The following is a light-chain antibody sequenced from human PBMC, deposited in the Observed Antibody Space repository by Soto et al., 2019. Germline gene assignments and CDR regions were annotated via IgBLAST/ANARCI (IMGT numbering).Light chain of an antibody. CDR1: QSVRNY. CDR2: AAS. J-gene: IGKJ5*01. CDR3: QHFKSFPIT. Sequence: DIQMTQSPSSLSASVGDSVTITCRASQSVRNYLNWYQHKPGKAPKLLIYAASTLQSGVPSRFSGSGSGTDFTLTISSLQPEDFATYYCQHFKSFPITFGQGTRLEIK. V-gene: IGKV1-39*01.